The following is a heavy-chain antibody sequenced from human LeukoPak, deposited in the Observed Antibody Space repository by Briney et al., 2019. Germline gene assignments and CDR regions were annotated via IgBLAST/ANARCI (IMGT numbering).Heavy chain of an antibody. J-gene: IGHJ6*02. D-gene: IGHD2-2*01. V-gene: IGHV3-48*03. CDR3: ARVPTRSTSCCGGGMDV. CDR2: ISSSGSTI. CDR1: GFTFSSYE. Sequence: GSLRLSCAASGFTFSSYEMNWVRQAPGKGLEWVSYISSSGSTIYYADSVKGRFTISRDNAKNSLYLQMNSLRAEDTAVYYCARVPTRSTSCCGGGMDVWGQGTTVTVYS.